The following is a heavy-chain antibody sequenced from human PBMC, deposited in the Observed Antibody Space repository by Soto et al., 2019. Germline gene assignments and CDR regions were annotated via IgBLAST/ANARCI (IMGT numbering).Heavy chain of an antibody. Sequence: QLQESGPGLVKPSQTLSLTCAVSGDSINNNDYYWNWIRQTPGKGLEWIGYVYYSGSSYYIPSLKSRLSMSIDRSKNQFYLKLGSVTAADTAIYYCARMSYYYDKWYFDLWGRGTLVAVSS. V-gene: IGHV4-30-4*01. D-gene: IGHD3-22*01. CDR2: VYYSGSS. CDR1: GDSINNNDYY. CDR3: ARMSYYYDKWYFDL. J-gene: IGHJ2*01.